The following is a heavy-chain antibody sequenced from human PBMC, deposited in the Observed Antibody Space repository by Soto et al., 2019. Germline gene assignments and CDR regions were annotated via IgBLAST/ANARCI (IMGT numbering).Heavy chain of an antibody. CDR3: AAVDLYPALAVSPGAATRFDD. Sequence: QMQLVQSGTEVKKPGTSVKVSCKTSGFTFTRSAMQWLRQARGQRLEWIGWIVVGSGNTNYAQQFQERVTITRKLSTSTAYMELSSLRSEDTAVYYCAAVDLYPALAVSPGAATRFDDWGQGTLVIVSS. V-gene: IGHV1-58*02. J-gene: IGHJ4*02. D-gene: IGHD2-15*01. CDR2: IVVGSGNT. CDR1: GFTFTRSA.